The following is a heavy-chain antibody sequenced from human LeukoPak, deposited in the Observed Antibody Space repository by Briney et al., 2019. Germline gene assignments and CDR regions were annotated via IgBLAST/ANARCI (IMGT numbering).Heavy chain of an antibody. J-gene: IGHJ3*02. Sequence: SETLSLTCTVSGGSISSYYWSWIRQPSGKGLEWIGYIYYSGSTNYNPSLKSRVTISVDTSKNQFSLKLSSVTAADTAVDYCATHDRTDAFDIWGQGTMVTVSS. CDR1: GGSISSYY. D-gene: IGHD3-22*01. V-gene: IGHV4-59*08. CDR2: IYYSGST. CDR3: ATHDRTDAFDI.